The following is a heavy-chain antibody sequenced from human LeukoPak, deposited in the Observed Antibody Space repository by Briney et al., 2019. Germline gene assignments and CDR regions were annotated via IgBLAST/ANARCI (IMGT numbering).Heavy chain of an antibody. J-gene: IGHJ5*02. Sequence: SLRLSCTASGFTFGDYAMSWFRQAPGKGLEWVGFIRSKAYGGTTEYAASVKGRFTISRDDSKSIAYLQMNSLKSEDTAVYYCSRGYSSSWYSQNWFDPWGQGTLVTVSS. CDR1: GFTFGDYA. CDR3: SRGYSSSWYSQNWFDP. D-gene: IGHD6-13*01. V-gene: IGHV3-49*03. CDR2: IRSKAYGGTT.